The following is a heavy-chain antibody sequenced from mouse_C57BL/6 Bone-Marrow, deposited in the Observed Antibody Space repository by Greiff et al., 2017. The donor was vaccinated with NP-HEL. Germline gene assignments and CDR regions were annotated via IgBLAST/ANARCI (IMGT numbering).Heavy chain of an antibody. CDR1: GFNIKDDY. J-gene: IGHJ2*01. CDR3: TTEELDY. Sequence: EVQLQQSGAELVRPGASVKLSCTASGFNIKDDYMHWVKQRPEQGLEWIGWIDPETGDTEYASKFQGKATITADTSSNTAYLQLSSLTSEDTAVYYCTTEELDYWGQGTTLTVSS. CDR2: IDPETGDT. V-gene: IGHV14-4*01.